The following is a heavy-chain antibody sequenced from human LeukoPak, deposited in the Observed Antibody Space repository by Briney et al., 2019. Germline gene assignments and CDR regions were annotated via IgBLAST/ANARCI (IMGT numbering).Heavy chain of an antibody. CDR3: ARDPLNGALDI. Sequence: GGSLRLSCAASGFTFSDYYMGWIRQAPGKGLEWISYISSSGRTIFYADSVKGRFTISRDNAKNSLYLQMDSLRVEDTAVYYCARDPLNGALDIWGQGTLVIVSS. J-gene: IGHJ3*02. CDR1: GFTFSDYY. CDR2: ISSSGRTI. V-gene: IGHV3-11*01.